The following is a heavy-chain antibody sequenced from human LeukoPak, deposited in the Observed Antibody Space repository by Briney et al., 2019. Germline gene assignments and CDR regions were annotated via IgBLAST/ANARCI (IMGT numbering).Heavy chain of an antibody. CDR1: GGSISSSGYY. D-gene: IGHD3-9*01. J-gene: IGHJ4*02. CDR3: VAIFPKDILTGPIGGDY. CDR2: MYYSGST. V-gene: IGHV4-39*07. Sequence: SETLSLTCTVSGGSISSSGYYWGWIRQPPGEGLEWIGSMYYSGSTYYNPSLKSRVTISVDTSKNQFSLKLRSVTAADTAVYYCVAIFPKDILTGPIGGDYWGQGTLVTVSS.